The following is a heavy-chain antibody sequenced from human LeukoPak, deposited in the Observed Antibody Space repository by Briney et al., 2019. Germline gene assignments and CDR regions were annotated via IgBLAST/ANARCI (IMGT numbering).Heavy chain of an antibody. Sequence: GGSLKISCAASGFTFSSYSMNWVRQAPGKGLEGVSSSSSSSSYIYYADSVKGRFTISRDNAKNSLYLQMNSLRAEDTAVYYCARDTYDSSTYYYYGMDVWGQGTTVTVSS. CDR3: ARDTYDSSTYYYYGMDV. J-gene: IGHJ6*02. CDR1: GFTFSSYS. D-gene: IGHD6-13*01. V-gene: IGHV3-21*01. CDR2: SSSSSSYI.